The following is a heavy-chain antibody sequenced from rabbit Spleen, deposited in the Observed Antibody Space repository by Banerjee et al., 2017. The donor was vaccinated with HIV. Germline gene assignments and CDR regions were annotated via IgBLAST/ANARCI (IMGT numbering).Heavy chain of an antibody. CDR1: GFSFSNNDY. J-gene: IGHJ6*01. CDR2: INAVTGKA. D-gene: IGHD1-1*01. V-gene: IGHV1S40*01. Sequence: QSLEESGGDLVKPGASLTLTCTASGFSFSNNDYMCWVRQAPGKGLEWIACINAVTGKAVYANWAKGRYTFSKTSSTTVTLQMTSLTAADTATYFCARDTSSSFSSYGMDLWGQGTLVTVS. CDR3: ARDTSSSFSSYGMDL.